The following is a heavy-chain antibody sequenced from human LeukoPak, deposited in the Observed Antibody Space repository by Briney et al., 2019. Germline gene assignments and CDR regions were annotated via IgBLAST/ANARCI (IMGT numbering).Heavy chain of an antibody. Sequence: GGSLRLSCAASGFTFSSYAMSWVRQSPGKGLEWVTAISGSGGSTYYADSVKGRFTISRDNAKNTLYVQMNSLRAEDTAVYYCAKDRRQWLAGFDSGAQGPLVTVSS. J-gene: IGHJ4*02. V-gene: IGHV3-23*01. CDR3: AKDRRQWLAGFDS. CDR2: ISGSGGST. D-gene: IGHD6-19*01. CDR1: GFTFSSYA.